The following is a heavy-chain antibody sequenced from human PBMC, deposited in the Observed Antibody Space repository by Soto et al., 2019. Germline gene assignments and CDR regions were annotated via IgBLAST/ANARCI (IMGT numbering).Heavy chain of an antibody. CDR1: GFAFSTYA. V-gene: IGHV3-23*01. CDR2: ISGSGGSS. D-gene: IGHD3-10*01. J-gene: IGHJ2*01. Sequence: EVQLLESGGALEHPGGSLRLSCAAAGFAFSTYAMTWVRQAPGKGLEWVSVISGSGGSSYYAASVKGRFTISRDNSKNTLYLQLNSLRDEDTAVYYCAKESGGSLPFSCLDRWGRGTLVTVSS. CDR3: AKESGGSLPFSCLDR.